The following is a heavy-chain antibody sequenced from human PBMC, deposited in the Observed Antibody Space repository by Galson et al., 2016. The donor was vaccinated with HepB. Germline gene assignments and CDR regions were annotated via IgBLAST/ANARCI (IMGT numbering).Heavy chain of an antibody. CDR1: GYTFTSYG. CDR2: ISAYNGNT. CDR3: ARVAFDFLTGSPETPDY. V-gene: IGHV1-18*01. J-gene: IGHJ4*02. D-gene: IGHD3-9*01. Sequence: SVKVSCKASGYTFTSYGISWVRQAPGQGLEWMGWISAYNGNTNYAQKLQGRVTMTTDTSTSTAYMELRSLRSDDTAVYYCARVAFDFLTGSPETPDYWGQGTLVTVAS.